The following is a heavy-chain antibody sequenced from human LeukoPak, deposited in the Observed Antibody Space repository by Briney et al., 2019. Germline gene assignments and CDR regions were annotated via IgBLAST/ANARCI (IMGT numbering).Heavy chain of an antibody. D-gene: IGHD2-21*02. J-gene: IGHJ4*02. Sequence: GGSLRLSCAASGFTFSSYWMTWVRQAPEKGLEWVANINRDGSETNYVDSVQGRFTISRDNAKNALYLEMTSLRAEDTAVYYCARDPDCGGDCYSPFFDYWGQGTLVTVSS. CDR2: INRDGSET. CDR1: GFTFSSYW. V-gene: IGHV3-7*01. CDR3: ARDPDCGGDCYSPFFDY.